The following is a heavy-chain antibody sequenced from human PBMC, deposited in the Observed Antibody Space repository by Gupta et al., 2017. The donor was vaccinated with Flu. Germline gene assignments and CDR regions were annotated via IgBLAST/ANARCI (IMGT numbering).Heavy chain of an antibody. J-gene: IGHJ4*02. Sequence: VQLQESGGGLAQSAGSLRLSREVPGDTFSGFEMNWVRQVPGRGLEWISLISRSGDSTYYADRVKGRFAISRDNAENSGHLEMNYLRAEDEAIDFCAATSTGWYDNWGQVILVTVSS. CDR2: ISRSGDST. D-gene: IGHD6-19*01. CDR1: GDTFSGFE. V-gene: IGHV3-48*03. CDR3: AATSTGWYDN.